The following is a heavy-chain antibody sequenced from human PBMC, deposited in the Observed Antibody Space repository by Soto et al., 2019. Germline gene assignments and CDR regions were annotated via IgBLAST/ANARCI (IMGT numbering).Heavy chain of an antibody. CDR1: GGSITSSSYY. CDR3: ATQEVGGTYVYTFDP. J-gene: IGHJ5*02. V-gene: IGHV4-39*01. CDR2: IYYSGST. Sequence: QLQLRESGPGLVKPSETLSLTCTVPGGSITSSSYYWGWIGQPPGKGLEWIGSIYYSGSTDYNPSLESRTTITVDTSKNQFSVMLSTVTAADTAVYYCATQEVGGTYVYTFDPWGQANRVTVSS. D-gene: IGHD6-19*01.